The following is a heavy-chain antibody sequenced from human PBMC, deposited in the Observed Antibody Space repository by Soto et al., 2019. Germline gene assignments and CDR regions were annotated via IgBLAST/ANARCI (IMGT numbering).Heavy chain of an antibody. J-gene: IGHJ4*02. CDR2: INHSGST. CDR3: ARGMYGSGSTTGQIDY. Sequence: SETLSLTCAVYGGSFSGYYWSWIRQPPGKGLEWIGEINHSGSTNYNPSLKSRVTISVDTSKNQFSLKLSSVTAADTAVYYCARGMYGSGSTTGQIDYWGQGTLVTVSS. CDR1: GGSFSGYY. V-gene: IGHV4-34*01. D-gene: IGHD3-10*01.